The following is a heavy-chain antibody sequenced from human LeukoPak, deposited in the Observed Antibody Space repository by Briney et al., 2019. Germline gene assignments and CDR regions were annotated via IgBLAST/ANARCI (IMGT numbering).Heavy chain of an antibody. CDR3: ARGGNSDPFDY. V-gene: IGHV4-34*01. Sequence: SETLSLTGAVYGGSFSGYYWSWIRQPPGKGLEWIGEINHSGSTNYNPSLKSRVTISVDTSKNQFSLKLSSVTAADTAVYYCARGGNSDPFDYWGQGTLVTVSS. D-gene: IGHD4-23*01. CDR1: GGSFSGYY. J-gene: IGHJ4*02. CDR2: INHSGST.